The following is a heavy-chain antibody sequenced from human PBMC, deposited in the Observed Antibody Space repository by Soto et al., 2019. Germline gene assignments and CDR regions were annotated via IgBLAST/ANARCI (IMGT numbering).Heavy chain of an antibody. D-gene: IGHD3-10*01. J-gene: IGHJ4*02. Sequence: GGSLRLSCAASGFSFSDYYMSWIRQAPGKGLEWVSYISSSGNTVYYADSVRGRFAISRDNAKKSLYLQMNSLRAEDTAVYYCARYLRGLESRAGYWGQGTLVTVSS. CDR1: GFSFSDYY. CDR2: ISSSGNTV. CDR3: ARYLRGLESRAGY. V-gene: IGHV3-11*01.